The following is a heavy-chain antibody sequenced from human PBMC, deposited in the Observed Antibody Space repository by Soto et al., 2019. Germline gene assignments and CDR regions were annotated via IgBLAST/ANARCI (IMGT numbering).Heavy chain of an antibody. CDR1: GYSFTSYW. Sequence: PGESLKISCKGSGYSFTSYWIGWVRQMPGKGLESMGIIYPGDSDTRYSPSFQGQVTISADKSISTAYLQWSSLKASDTAMYYCVRMGFSGDGYLPYYYYGMDVWGQGTTVTVSS. CDR3: VRMGFSGDGYLPYYYYGMDV. V-gene: IGHV5-51*01. J-gene: IGHJ6*02. D-gene: IGHD2-21*01. CDR2: IYPGDSDT.